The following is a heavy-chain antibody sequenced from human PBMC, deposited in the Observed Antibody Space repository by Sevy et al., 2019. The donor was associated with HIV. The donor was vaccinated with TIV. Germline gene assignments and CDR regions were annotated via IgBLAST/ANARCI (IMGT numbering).Heavy chain of an antibody. D-gene: IGHD2-21*02. CDR3: AREGAVTADAFDI. V-gene: IGHV4-4*07. J-gene: IGHJ3*02. CDR1: GGSISSYY. Sequence: SETLSLTCTVSGGSISSYYWSWIRQPAGKGLKWIGRIYTSGSTNYNPSLKSRVTMSVDTSKNQFSLKLSSVIAADTAVYYCAREGAVTADAFDIWGQRTMVTVS. CDR2: IYTSGST.